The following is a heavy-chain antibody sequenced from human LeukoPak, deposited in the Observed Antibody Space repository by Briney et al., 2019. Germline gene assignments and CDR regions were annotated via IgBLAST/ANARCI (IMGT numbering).Heavy chain of an antibody. J-gene: IGHJ4*02. CDR2: IKQDGSEK. CDR3: ARVAMIVAKPYDN. CDR1: GFSFSRYW. Sequence: GGSLRLSCAASGFSFSRYWMSWVRQAPGKGLEWVANIKQDGSEKNYVESVKGRFTISRDNAKNSLYLQMNSLRAEDTAVYYCARVAMIVAKPYDNWGQGTLVTVSS. V-gene: IGHV3-7*01. D-gene: IGHD3-22*01.